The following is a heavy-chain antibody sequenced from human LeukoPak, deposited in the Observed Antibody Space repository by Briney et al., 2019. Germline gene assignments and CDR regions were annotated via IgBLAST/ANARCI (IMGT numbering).Heavy chain of an antibody. J-gene: IGHJ4*02. Sequence: GGSLRLSCAASGFTFSRYAMSWVRQAAGKGLEGVSAISGSGGRTYYADSVKGRFTISRDNSKNTMDVQMNSLRAEDTAVYYCAKGPSSPNYYDSSGYSHFHYWGQGALVTVSS. CDR1: GFTFSRYA. D-gene: IGHD3-22*01. CDR2: ISGSGGRT. V-gene: IGHV3-23*01. CDR3: AKGPSSPNYYDSSGYSHFHY.